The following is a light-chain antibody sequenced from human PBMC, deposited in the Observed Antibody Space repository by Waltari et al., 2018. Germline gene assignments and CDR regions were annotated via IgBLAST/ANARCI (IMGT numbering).Light chain of an antibody. J-gene: IGLJ2*01. CDR2: VFN. Sequence: QSVLTQPPSVSGAPGQRVTISCTGSWSNIGAGYDVHWYPQLPGKAPTLLVYVFNTRPPGVPDRFFGSKSGTSASLAIPGLQPEDEADYYCQSYDTSLGVVFGGGTKLTVL. V-gene: IGLV1-40*01. CDR3: QSYDTSLGVV. CDR1: WSNIGAGYD.